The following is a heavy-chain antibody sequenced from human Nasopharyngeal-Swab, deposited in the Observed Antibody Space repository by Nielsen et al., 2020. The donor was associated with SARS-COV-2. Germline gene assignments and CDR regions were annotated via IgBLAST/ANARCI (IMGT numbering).Heavy chain of an antibody. D-gene: IGHD6-19*01. V-gene: IGHV4-39*01. CDR2: IYYSGST. Sequence: SETLSLTCTVSGGSISSSSYYWGWSRQPPGKGLEWIGSIYYSGSTYYNPSLKSRVTISVDTSKNQFSLKLSSVTAADPAVYYCARLSLYSSGSVDYWGQGTLVTVSS. CDR3: ARLSLYSSGSVDY. J-gene: IGHJ4*02. CDR1: GGSISSSSYY.